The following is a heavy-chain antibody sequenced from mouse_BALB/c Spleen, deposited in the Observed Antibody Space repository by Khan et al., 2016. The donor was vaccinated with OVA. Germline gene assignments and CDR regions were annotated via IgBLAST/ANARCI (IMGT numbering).Heavy chain of an antibody. CDR1: GYSITSGYG. D-gene: IGHD6-1*01. Sequence: EVQLQESGPGLVKPSQSLSLTCTVTGYSITSGYGRNWIRQLPGNQVEWRGFISYSGSTNYNPSLKSRTTITRDTSNNQFFLQLNSVAAEDTATYGCARAARLQYWGQGTTLTVSS. CDR3: ARAARLQY. V-gene: IGHV3-2*02. CDR2: ISYSGST. J-gene: IGHJ2*01.